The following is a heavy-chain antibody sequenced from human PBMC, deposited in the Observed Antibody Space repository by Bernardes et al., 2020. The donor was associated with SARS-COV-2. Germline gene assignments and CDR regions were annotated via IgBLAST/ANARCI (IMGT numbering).Heavy chain of an antibody. CDR3: ARNGGDSSGYYYGAFDI. D-gene: IGHD3-22*01. CDR1: GFSLSTSGMC. Sequence: SGPTLVKPTQTLTLTCTFSGFSLSTSGMCVSWIRQPPGKALEWLARIDWDDDKYYSTSLKTRLTISKDTSKNQVVLTMTNMDPVDTATYYCARNGGDSSGYYYGAFDIWGQGTMVTVSS. CDR2: IDWDDDK. J-gene: IGHJ3*02. V-gene: IGHV2-70*11.